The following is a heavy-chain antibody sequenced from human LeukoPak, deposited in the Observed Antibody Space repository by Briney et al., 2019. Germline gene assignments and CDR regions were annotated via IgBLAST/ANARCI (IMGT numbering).Heavy chain of an antibody. CDR3: ARVTRYCSGGSCCYYYYGMDV. V-gene: IGHV1-69*01. D-gene: IGHD2-15*01. J-gene: IGHJ6*02. Sequence: SVKVSCKASGGTFSSYAISWVRQAPGQGLEWMGGIIPIFGTANYAQKFQGRVTITADESTSTAYMELSSLRSEDTAVYYCARVTRYCSGGSCCYYYYGMDVWGQGTTVTVSS. CDR2: IIPIFGTA. CDR1: GGTFSSYA.